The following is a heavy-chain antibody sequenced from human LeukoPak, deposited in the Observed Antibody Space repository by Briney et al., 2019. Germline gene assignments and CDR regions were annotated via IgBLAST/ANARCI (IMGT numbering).Heavy chain of an antibody. J-gene: IGHJ4*02. D-gene: IGHD1-26*01. V-gene: IGHV4-34*01. CDR3: ARHRPYGSKTLDY. CDR1: GGSFSGYY. Sequence: SETLSLTCAVYGGSFSGYYWTWIRQPPGKGLEWIGEINHSGSTNYNPSLKSRVTISVDTSKNQFSLKLSSVTAADTAVYYCARHRPYGSKTLDYWGQGTLVTVSS. CDR2: INHSGST.